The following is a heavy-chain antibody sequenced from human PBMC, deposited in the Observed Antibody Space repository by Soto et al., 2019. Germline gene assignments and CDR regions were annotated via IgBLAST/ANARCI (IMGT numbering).Heavy chain of an antibody. J-gene: IGHJ3*02. V-gene: IGHV6-1*01. CDR2: TYYRSKWYN. CDR1: GDSFSSNSAA. Sequence: PSQTLSLTCAISGDSFSSNSAAWNWIRQSPSRGLEWLGRTYYRSKWYNDYAVSVKSRITINPDTSKNQFSLQLNSVTPEDTAVYYCARALVHYDLWSGYPRSLRAFDIWGKGTMVTV. CDR3: ARALVHYDLWSGYPRSLRAFDI. D-gene: IGHD3-3*01.